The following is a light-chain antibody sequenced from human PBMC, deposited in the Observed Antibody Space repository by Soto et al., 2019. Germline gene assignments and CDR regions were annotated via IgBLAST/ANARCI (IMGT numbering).Light chain of an antibody. CDR3: SSYTTRRPLV. CDR1: SSDVGTYNY. Sequence: QSALTQPASLSGSPGQSITVSCTGSSSDVGTYNYFSWYQQRPGKAPKLMIYEVSNRPSGVSNRFSGSKSGNTASLTISGLQSDDEADYFCSSYTTRRPLVFGGGTKRTV. V-gene: IGLV2-14*01. CDR2: EVS. J-gene: IGLJ3*02.